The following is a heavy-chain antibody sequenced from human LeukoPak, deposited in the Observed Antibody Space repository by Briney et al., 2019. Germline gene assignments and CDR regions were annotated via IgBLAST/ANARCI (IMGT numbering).Heavy chain of an antibody. CDR2: ISGGAGGT. CDR3: ARYCGGYSCYSGSDY. CDR1: GFTFSSYA. Sequence: GGSLRLSCTASGFTFSSYAMSWVRQAPGKGLEWVSRISGGAGGTYYADSVKGRFTISRDNSKNTLFLQVNSLRAEDTAVYYCARYCGGYSCYSGSDYWGQGTLVTVPS. V-gene: IGHV3-23*01. J-gene: IGHJ4*02. D-gene: IGHD2-15*01.